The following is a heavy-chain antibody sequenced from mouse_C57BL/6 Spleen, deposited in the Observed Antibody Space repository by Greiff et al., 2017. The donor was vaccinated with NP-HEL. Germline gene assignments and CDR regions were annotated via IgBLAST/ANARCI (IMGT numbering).Heavy chain of an antibody. CDR2: ISDGGSYT. J-gene: IGHJ4*01. Sequence: EVKLMESGGGLVKPGGSLKLSCAASGFTFSSYAMSWVRQTPEKRLEWVATISDGGSYTYYPDNVKGRFTISRDNAKNNLYLQMSHLKSEDTAMYYCARDGNDGYYNYAMDYWGQGTSVTVSS. CDR3: ARDGNDGYYNYAMDY. CDR1: GFTFSSYA. V-gene: IGHV5-4*01. D-gene: IGHD2-3*01.